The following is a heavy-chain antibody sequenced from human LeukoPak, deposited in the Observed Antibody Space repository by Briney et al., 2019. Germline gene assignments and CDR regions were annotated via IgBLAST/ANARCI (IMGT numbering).Heavy chain of an antibody. CDR1: GFTFSSYS. Sequence: GGSLRLSCAASGFTFSSYSMNWVRQAPGKGLEWVSAITGSGGSTYYADSVTGRFTISRDNAENMLYLQMNSLRAEDTALYYCAKTKGDYEYWSGYYKYYFDYWGQGTQVTVSS. CDR3: AKTKGDYEYWSGYYKYYFDY. D-gene: IGHD3-3*01. V-gene: IGHV3-23*01. CDR2: ITGSGGST. J-gene: IGHJ4*02.